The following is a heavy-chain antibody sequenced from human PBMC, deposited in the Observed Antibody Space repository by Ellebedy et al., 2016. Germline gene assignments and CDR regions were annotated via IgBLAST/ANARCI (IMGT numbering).Heavy chain of an antibody. CDR2: ISYDGSNK. CDR3: AKGGRGVPEAY. J-gene: IGHJ4*02. V-gene: IGHV3-30-3*01. CDR1: GFTFSSYA. D-gene: IGHD3-10*01. Sequence: GGSLRLXXAASGFTFSSYAMHWVRQAPGKGLEWVAVISYDGSNKYYADSVKGRFTISRDNSKNTLYLQMNSLRAEDTAVYYCAKGGRGVPEAYWGQGTLVTVSS.